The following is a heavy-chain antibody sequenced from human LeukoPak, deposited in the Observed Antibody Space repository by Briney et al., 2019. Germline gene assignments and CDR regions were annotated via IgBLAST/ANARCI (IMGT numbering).Heavy chain of an antibody. CDR3: AKGSGWEVSYYYYYMDV. V-gene: IGHV3-30*02. D-gene: IGHD1-26*01. Sequence: GGSLRLSCAASGFTFSSYGMHWVRQAPGKGLEWVAFIRHDGSNKYYADSVKGRFTISRDNSKNTLYLQMNSLRAEDTAVYYCAKGSGWEVSYYYYYMDVWGKGTTVTISS. J-gene: IGHJ6*03. CDR2: IRHDGSNK. CDR1: GFTFSSYG.